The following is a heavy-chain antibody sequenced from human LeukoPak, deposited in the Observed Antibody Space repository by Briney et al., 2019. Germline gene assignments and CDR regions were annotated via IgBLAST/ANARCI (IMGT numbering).Heavy chain of an antibody. J-gene: IGHJ4*02. CDR3: AKDGDGYHN. CDR2: IKEDGSAQ. Sequence: PGGSLKLSCVASGFTFSRDWMGWVRQAPGKGLEWVANIKEDGSAQYYADSVKGRFTISRDNTKNSLYLQMNSLTAEDTAMYYCAKDGDGYHNWGQGALVTVSS. D-gene: IGHD3-9*01. CDR1: GFTFSRDW. V-gene: IGHV3-7*01.